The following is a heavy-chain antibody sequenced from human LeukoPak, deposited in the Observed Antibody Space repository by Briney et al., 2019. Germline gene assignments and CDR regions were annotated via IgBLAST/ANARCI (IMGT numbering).Heavy chain of an antibody. V-gene: IGHV3-7*01. D-gene: IGHD7-27*01. CDR1: GFTFSGAW. J-gene: IGHJ4*02. Sequence: GGSLRLSCTASGFTFSGAWMTWVRQAPGKGLEWVANIREDGTEKNYVDSVKGRFTISRDNAKNSLFLQMSNLRDDDPAIYYCARHVGISFWGQGTLVTVSS. CDR3: ARHVGISF. CDR2: IREDGTEK.